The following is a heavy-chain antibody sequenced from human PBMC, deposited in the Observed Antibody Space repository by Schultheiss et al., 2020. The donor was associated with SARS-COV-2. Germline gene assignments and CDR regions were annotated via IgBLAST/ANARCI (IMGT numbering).Heavy chain of an antibody. CDR1: GFTFSSYW. V-gene: IGHV3-7*03. J-gene: IGHJ4*02. Sequence: GESLKISCAASGFTFSSYWMSWVRQAPGKGLEWVANIKQDGSEKYYVDSVKGRFTILRDDSKNTLYLQMNSLKTEDTAVYYCTTESFEDSSSSGYFDYWGQGTLVTVSS. CDR2: IKQDGSEK. CDR3: TTESFEDSSSSGYFDY. D-gene: IGHD6-6*01.